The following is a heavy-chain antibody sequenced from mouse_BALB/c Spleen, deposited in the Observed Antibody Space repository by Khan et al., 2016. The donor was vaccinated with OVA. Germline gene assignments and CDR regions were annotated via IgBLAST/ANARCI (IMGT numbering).Heavy chain of an antibody. CDR3: TRRPGYFDV. J-gene: IGHJ1*01. CDR1: GFAFSNYD. CDR2: ISSGDNST. Sequence: EVMLVESGGGLVKPGGSLKLSCTASGFAFSNYDMSWVRQTPEKRLEWVASISSGDNSTYSPDTVKGRFTISRDNANNTLYLQMSSLKSEDTAIYYCTRRPGYFDVWGAGTSVTVSS. V-gene: IGHV5-12-1*01.